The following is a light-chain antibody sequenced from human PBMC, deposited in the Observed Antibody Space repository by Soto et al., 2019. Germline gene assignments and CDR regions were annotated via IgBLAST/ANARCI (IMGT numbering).Light chain of an antibody. V-gene: IGKV3-15*01. J-gene: IGKJ5*01. Sequence: IVLIQSPATLSVSPGERATLSCGASQTVSRHLAWYQQKPGQAPRLLIFGASTRATGIPDRFSGSGSGTDFTLTISSLQSEDFAVYYCQQYNTWPLITFGPGTRLEI. CDR1: QTVSRH. CDR3: QQYNTWPLIT. CDR2: GAS.